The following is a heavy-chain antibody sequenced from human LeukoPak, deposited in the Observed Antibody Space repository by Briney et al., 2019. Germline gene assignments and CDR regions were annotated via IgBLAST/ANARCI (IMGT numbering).Heavy chain of an antibody. V-gene: IGHV3-48*02. CDR1: GFTFSSYS. CDR2: ISSSTSTI. J-gene: IGHJ1*01. CDR3: ARAQYYDSSGYYYEDYFQH. D-gene: IGHD3-22*01. Sequence: GGSLRLSCAASGFTFSSYSMNWVRQAPGKGLEWISYISSSTSTIYYADSVKGRFTISRDNAKNSLYLQMNSLRDEDTAVYYCARAQYYDSSGYYYEDYFQHWGQGTLVTVSS.